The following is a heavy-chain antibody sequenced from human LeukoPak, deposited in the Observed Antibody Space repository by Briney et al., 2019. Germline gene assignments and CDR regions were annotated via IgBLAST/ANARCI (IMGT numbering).Heavy chain of an antibody. D-gene: IGHD6-6*01. J-gene: IGHJ4*02. CDR1: GFTFSIYG. Sequence: HPGGSLRLSCAASGFTFSIYGMNWIRQPPGKGLDWIGFVYYSGSTNYNPALKSRVTISVDTAKSQLSLQLGSVTAADTAVYFWARLAPPGRSSVKGKYYFDYWGQGALVTVSS. CDR2: VYYSGST. CDR3: ARLAPPGRSSVKGKYYFDY. V-gene: IGHV4-59*01.